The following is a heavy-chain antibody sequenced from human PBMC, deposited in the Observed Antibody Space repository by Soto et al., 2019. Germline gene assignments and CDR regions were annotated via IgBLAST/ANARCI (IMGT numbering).Heavy chain of an antibody. CDR3: ARDKDRQQLGGDSYYGRDV. CDR1: GGTFGNSA. Sequence: QVQLVQSGAEVKKPGSSVTVSCKASGGTFGNSAISWVRQAPGQGLVWMGGSIPIFPTQAYAQKFPGRVTITEDEYTITAYMEMTSLKSEDTAVYYCARDKDRQQLGGDSYYGRDVWGEGTTVTVSS. CDR2: SIPIFPTQ. J-gene: IGHJ6*04. D-gene: IGHD2-15*01. V-gene: IGHV1-69*12.